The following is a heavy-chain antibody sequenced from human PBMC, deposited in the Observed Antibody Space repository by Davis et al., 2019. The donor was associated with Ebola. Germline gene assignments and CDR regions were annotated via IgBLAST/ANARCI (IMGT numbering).Heavy chain of an antibody. D-gene: IGHD6-13*01. Sequence: GESLKISCAASGFTFRSYDMHWVRQATGKGLEWVSAIGAAGDTYYPVSVKGRFTISRENAKNSLYLQMNSLRAEDTAVYYCARAGFGSTWFDCWGQGILVTVS. CDR2: IGAAGDT. CDR3: ARAGFGSTWFDC. V-gene: IGHV3-13*01. CDR1: GFTFRSYD. J-gene: IGHJ5*01.